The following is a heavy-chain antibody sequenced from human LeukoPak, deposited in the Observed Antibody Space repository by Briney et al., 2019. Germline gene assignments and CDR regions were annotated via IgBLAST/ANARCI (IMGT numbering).Heavy chain of an antibody. V-gene: IGHV3-21*01. D-gene: IGHD2-15*01. J-gene: IGHJ3*02. Sequence: GGSLRLSCAASGFTFSSYWMSWVRQAPGKGLEWVSSISSSSSYIYYADSVKGRFTISRDNAKNSLYLQMNSLRAEDTAVYYCARLYCSGGSCYAHDAFDIWGQGTMVTVSS. CDR3: ARLYCSGGSCYAHDAFDI. CDR1: GFTFSSYW. CDR2: ISSSSSYI.